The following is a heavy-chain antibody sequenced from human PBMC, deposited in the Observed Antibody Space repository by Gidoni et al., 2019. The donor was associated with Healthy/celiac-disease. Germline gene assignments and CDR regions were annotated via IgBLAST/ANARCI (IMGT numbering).Heavy chain of an antibody. J-gene: IGHJ4*02. CDR2: INHSGKT. CDR3: AGTRYYYDSSGYYSFDY. D-gene: IGHD3-22*01. V-gene: IGHV4-34*01. Sequence: QVQLQQWGAGLLKPSETLSLTCAVYGGSFSGYYWSWIRQPPGKGLAWIGEINHSGKTNYNPSLKSRVTISVDTSKNQFSLKLSSVTAADTAVYYCAGTRYYYDSSGYYSFDYWGQGTLVTVSS. CDR1: GGSFSGYY.